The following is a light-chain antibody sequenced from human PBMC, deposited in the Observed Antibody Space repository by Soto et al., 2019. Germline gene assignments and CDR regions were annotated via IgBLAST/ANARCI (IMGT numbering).Light chain of an antibody. V-gene: IGKV3-15*01. J-gene: IGKJ1*01. CDR2: GAS. Sequence: EIVMPQSPATLSVSPGERATLSCRASQSVSSNLAWYQQKPGQAPRLLIYGASTRATGIPARFSGSGSGTEFTLTISSLQSADFAVYYCQQYNNWPPGTFGQGTKVEIK. CDR1: QSVSSN. CDR3: QQYNNWPPGT.